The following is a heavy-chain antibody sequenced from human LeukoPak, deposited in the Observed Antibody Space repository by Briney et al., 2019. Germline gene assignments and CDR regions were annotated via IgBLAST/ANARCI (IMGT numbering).Heavy chain of an antibody. V-gene: IGHV3-53*01. CDR3: ARDRILSYYYYGMDV. J-gene: IGHJ6*02. Sequence: GGSLRLSCAASGFTVSSNYMSWVRQAPGKGLEWVSVIYSGGSTYYADSVKGRFTISRDNSKNTLYLQMNSLRAEDTAVYYCARDRILSYYYYGMDVWGQGTTVTVSS. CDR1: GFTVSSNY. CDR2: IYSGGST. D-gene: IGHD2/OR15-2a*01.